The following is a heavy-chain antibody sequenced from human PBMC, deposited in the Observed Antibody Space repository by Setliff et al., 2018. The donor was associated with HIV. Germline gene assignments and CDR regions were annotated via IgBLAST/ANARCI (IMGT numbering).Heavy chain of an antibody. J-gene: IGHJ4*02. V-gene: IGHV4-59*11. D-gene: IGHD6-13*01. CDR2: IYYSGST. Sequence: SETLFLTCTVSSASISSHYWSWIRQPPGKGLEWIGYIYYSGSTNYNPSLKSRVTISVDTSRNQFSLNLSSVTAADTAVYYCARAIAAAGIAPFDYWGQGTLVTVSS. CDR3: ARAIAAAGIAPFDY. CDR1: SASISSHY.